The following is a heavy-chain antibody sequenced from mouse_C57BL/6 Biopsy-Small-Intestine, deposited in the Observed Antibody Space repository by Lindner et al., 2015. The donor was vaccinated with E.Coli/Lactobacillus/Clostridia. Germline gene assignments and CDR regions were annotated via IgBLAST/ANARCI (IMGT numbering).Heavy chain of an antibody. J-gene: IGHJ4*01. V-gene: IGHV1-82*01. CDR1: GYAFSSSW. Sequence: VQLQESGPELVKPGASVKISCKASGYAFSSSWMNWVKQRPGQGLEWIARIYPGSGNTYYNEKFKGKATLTAEKSSSTAYMQLNSLTFEDSAVYFCATSQLGDAVDNWGQGTSVTVSS. D-gene: IGHD3-3*01. CDR2: IYPGSGNT. CDR3: ATSQLGDAVDN.